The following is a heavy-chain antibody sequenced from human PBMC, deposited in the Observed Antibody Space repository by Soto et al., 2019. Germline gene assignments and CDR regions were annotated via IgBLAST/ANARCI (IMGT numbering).Heavy chain of an antibody. V-gene: IGHV1-18*01. J-gene: IGHJ4*02. D-gene: IGHD4-4*01. CDR1: GYTFTNYG. CDR2: LNTYNGNT. CDR3: ARAQTPTESDF. Sequence: QIQLVQSEGEVKKPGASVKVSCKTSGYTFTNYGVTWVRQAPGQGLEWMGWLNTYNGNTKYAQRFKGRVTMTPDTSASTAYVELRSLRSDDTAVYYWARAQTPTESDFWGQGTLVTVSS.